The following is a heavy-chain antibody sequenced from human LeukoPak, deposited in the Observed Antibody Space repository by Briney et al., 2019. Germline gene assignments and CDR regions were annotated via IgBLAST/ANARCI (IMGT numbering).Heavy chain of an antibody. J-gene: IGHJ4*02. Sequence: GGSLRLSWAASGFAFSIYSMSWVRPAPGKGLEWVSAIGDTTYYADSVEGRFTISRDNSKNTLYLQMNSLRAEDAAIYYCAKAFAFVGANFFDYWGQGTLVTVSS. V-gene: IGHV3-23*01. D-gene: IGHD1-26*01. CDR1: GFAFSIYS. CDR2: IGDTT. CDR3: AKAFAFVGANFFDY.